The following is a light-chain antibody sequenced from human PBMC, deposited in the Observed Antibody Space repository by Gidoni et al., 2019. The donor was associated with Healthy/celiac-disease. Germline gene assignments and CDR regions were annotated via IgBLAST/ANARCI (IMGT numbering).Light chain of an antibody. Sequence: QSALPQPRSVSGSPGQSVTISCTGTSSDVGGYNYVPWYQQHPGKAPKLMIYDVSKRPSGVPDRFSGSKSGNTASLTISGLQAEDEADYYCCSYAGSYTSFGTGTKVTVL. V-gene: IGLV2-11*01. CDR1: SSDVGGYNY. CDR3: CSYAGSYTS. CDR2: DVS. J-gene: IGLJ1*01.